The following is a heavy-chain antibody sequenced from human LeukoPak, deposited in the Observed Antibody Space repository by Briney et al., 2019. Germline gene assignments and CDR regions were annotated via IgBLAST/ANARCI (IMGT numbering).Heavy chain of an antibody. CDR2: IKQDGSAK. Sequence: PGGSLRLSCAASGFTFSSYSMNWVRQAPGKGLEWVANIKQDGSAKYYMDSVKGRFTISRDNAKNSVFLQMNSLRAEDTALYYCAGTSGWYPGDFWGQGTLVTVSS. CDR3: AGTSGWYPGDF. D-gene: IGHD6-19*01. CDR1: GFTFSSYS. V-gene: IGHV3-7*01. J-gene: IGHJ4*02.